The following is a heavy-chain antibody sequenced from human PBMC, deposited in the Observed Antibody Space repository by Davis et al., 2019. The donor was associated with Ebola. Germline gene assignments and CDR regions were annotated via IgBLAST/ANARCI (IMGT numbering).Heavy chain of an antibody. Sequence: GESLKTSCAASGFTFSGSAMHWVRQASGKGLEWVGRIRSKANSYATAYAASVKGRFTIPRDDSKNTAYLQMNSLKTEDTAVYYCTAGGYGSGSRGDYWGQGTLVTVSS. J-gene: IGHJ4*02. D-gene: IGHD3-10*01. CDR2: IRSKANSYAT. CDR1: GFTFSGSA. CDR3: TAGGYGSGSRGDY. V-gene: IGHV3-73*01.